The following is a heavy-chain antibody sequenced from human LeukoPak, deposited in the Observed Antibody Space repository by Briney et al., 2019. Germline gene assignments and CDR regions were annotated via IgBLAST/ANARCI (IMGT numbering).Heavy chain of an antibody. CDR1: GFTFSSYS. J-gene: IGHJ4*02. CDR3: AIAGVAAAGTGHTTG. D-gene: IGHD6-13*01. Sequence: GGSLRLSCAASGFTFSSYSMNWVRQAPGKGLEWVSSISSSSSYIYYADSVKGRFTISRDNAKNSLYLQMNSLRAEDTAVYYCAIAGVAAAGTGHTTGWGQGTLVTVSS. V-gene: IGHV3-21*01. CDR2: ISSSSSYI.